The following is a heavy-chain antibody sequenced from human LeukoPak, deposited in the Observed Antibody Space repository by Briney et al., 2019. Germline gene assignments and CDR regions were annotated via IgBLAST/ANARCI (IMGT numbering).Heavy chain of an antibody. CDR3: AKKGYTAMANFFDY. CDR1: GFTFSSYP. Sequence: GGSLRLSRAASGFTFSSYPMSWVRQAPGKGLEWVSAISGSGGSTYYADSVKGRLTISRDNSKNTPYLQMNSLRAEDTAVYYCAKKGYTAMANFFDYWGQGTLVTVSS. V-gene: IGHV3-23*01. J-gene: IGHJ4*02. CDR2: ISGSGGST. D-gene: IGHD5-18*01.